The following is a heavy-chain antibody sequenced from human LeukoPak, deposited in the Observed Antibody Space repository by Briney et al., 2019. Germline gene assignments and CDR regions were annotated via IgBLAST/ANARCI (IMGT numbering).Heavy chain of an antibody. Sequence: GESLKIFCKGSGYRFTTYWIGWVRQMPGKGLEWMGIIYPSDFETRYNRSFQGQVTISVDKSTTTAYLQWSSLKAADTAMYYCARRNFDRYFDYWGQGALVTVSS. CDR2: IYPSDFET. J-gene: IGHJ4*02. CDR3: ARRNFDRYFDY. D-gene: IGHD3-9*01. V-gene: IGHV5-51*01. CDR1: GYRFTTYW.